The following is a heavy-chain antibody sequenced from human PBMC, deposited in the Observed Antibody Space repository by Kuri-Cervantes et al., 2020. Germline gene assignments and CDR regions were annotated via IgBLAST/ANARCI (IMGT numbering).Heavy chain of an antibody. J-gene: IGHJ6*03. CDR3: ARVSYDFWAYYYMDV. V-gene: IGHV1-8*01. CDR1: GYTFTSYD. Sequence: SVNVSCKSSGYTFTSYDINWVRQATGQGLEWMGWMNPNSGNTGYAQKFQGRVTMTRNTSISTAYMELSSLRSEDTAVYYCARVSYDFWAYYYMDVWGKGTTVTVSS. CDR2: MNPNSGNT. D-gene: IGHD3-3*01.